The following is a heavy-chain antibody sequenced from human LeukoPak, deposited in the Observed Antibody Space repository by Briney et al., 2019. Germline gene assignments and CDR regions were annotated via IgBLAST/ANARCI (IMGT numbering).Heavy chain of an antibody. Sequence: GGSLRLSCAASGFTFSHFSMHWVRQAPGKGLECVAYINDNSDTIFYADSVKGRFTISRDNAKNSLYLQMNSLRDEDMAVYYCAREGGLTEGGFDYWGQGTLVTVS. J-gene: IGHJ4*02. CDR1: GFTFSHFS. CDR2: INDNSDTI. CDR3: AREGGLTEGGFDY. D-gene: IGHD1-14*01. V-gene: IGHV3-48*02.